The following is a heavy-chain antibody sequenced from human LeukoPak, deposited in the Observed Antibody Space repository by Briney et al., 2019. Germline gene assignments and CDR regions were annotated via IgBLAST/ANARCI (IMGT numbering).Heavy chain of an antibody. CDR3: ARGRAGYPSTDY. V-gene: IGHV3-23*01. J-gene: IGHJ4*02. CDR1: GFTFSSYA. D-gene: IGHD5-12*01. CDR2: ISGSGGST. Sequence: GGSLRLSCAASGFTFSSYAMSWVRQAPGKGLEWVSAISGSGGSTYYADSVKGRFTISRDNAKNSLYLQMNSLRAEDTAVYYCARGRAGYPSTDYWGQGTLVTVSS.